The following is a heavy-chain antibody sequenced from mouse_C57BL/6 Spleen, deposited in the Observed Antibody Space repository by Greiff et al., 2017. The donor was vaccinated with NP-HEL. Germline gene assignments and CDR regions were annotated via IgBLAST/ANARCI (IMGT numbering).Heavy chain of an antibody. D-gene: IGHD2-3*01. CDR3: ARRDGYYLYYFDY. V-gene: IGHV1-61*01. Sequence: QVQLKQPGAELVRPGSSVKLSCKASGYTFTSYWMDWVKQRPGQGLEWIGNIYPSDSETHYNQKFKDKATLTVDKSSSTAYMQLSSLTSEDSAVYYCARRDGYYLYYFDYWGQGTTLTVSS. CDR2: IYPSDSET. J-gene: IGHJ2*01. CDR1: GYTFTSYW.